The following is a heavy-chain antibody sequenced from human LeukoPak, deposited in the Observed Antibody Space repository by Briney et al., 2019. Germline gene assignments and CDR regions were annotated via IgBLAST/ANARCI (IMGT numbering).Heavy chain of an antibody. CDR2: TEPDGTAE. J-gene: IGHJ4*02. V-gene: IGHV3-7*01. CDR1: GFTFRNYW. CDR3: ARDGGLHTNFDY. D-gene: IGHD2-15*01. Sequence: GGSLRLSCAASGFTFRNYWMGWVRQAPGKGLEWVANTEPDGTAEYYADSVRGRFTTSRDNANNFLYLQMNSLRGEDTAVYCCARDGGLHTNFDYWGQGTLVTVSS.